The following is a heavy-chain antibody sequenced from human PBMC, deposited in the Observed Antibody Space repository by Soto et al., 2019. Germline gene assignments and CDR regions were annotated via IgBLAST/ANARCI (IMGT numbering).Heavy chain of an antibody. V-gene: IGHV4-61*01. CDR2: IYFSGTT. Sequence: PSETLSLTCSVSGGSVSSDSYYWSWIRQPPGAGLEWLGYIYFSGTTNYNPSLESRVTILVASSKNQFSLKLSSVTAADTAVYYGARSPCSGDYGDYWGQGTRCTVSS. CDR3: ARSPCSGDYGDY. D-gene: IGHD2-21*01. CDR1: GGSVSSDSYY. J-gene: IGHJ4*02.